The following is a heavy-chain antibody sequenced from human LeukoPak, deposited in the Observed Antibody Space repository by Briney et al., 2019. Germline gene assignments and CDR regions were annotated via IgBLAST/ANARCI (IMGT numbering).Heavy chain of an antibody. D-gene: IGHD3-3*01. J-gene: IGHJ3*02. CDR1: GGTFSSYA. CDR2: IIPIFGTA. Sequence: ASVKVSCKASGGTFSSYAISWVRQAPGQGLEWMGGIIPIFGTANYAQKFQGRVTITADESTSTAYMELSSLRSEDTAVYYCARSMADFWSGQGAFDIWGQGTMVTVSS. CDR3: ARSMADFWSGQGAFDI. V-gene: IGHV1-69*13.